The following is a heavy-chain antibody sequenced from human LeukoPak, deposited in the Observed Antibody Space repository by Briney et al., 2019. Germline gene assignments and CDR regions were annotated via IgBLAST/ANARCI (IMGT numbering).Heavy chain of an antibody. CDR3: ARVKFYDFWSGYPSYYYMDV. J-gene: IGHJ6*03. D-gene: IGHD3-3*01. V-gene: IGHV4-39*02. CDR2: IYSTGNT. CDR1: GGSISTSTNY. Sequence: SETLSLTCTVSGGSISTSTNYWGWIRQPPGKVLEWIGSIYSTGNTKSNPSLKSRVTISVDTSKNHFSLKLSSVTAADTAVYYCARVKFYDFWSGYPSYYYMDVWGKGTTVTVSS.